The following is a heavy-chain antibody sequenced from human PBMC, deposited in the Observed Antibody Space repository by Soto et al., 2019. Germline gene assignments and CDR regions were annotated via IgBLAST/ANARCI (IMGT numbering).Heavy chain of an antibody. CDR3: AQCLLGVNYYYGMDV. Sequence: QVKLVQSRAEVKKPGSSVKVSCKASGGTFSSYAINWVRQAPGQGLEWMGGIIPIFATADYAQKFQGRVTITADESTSTAYMELSSLRSEDTAVYYCAQCLLGVNYYYGMDVWGQGTTVTVSS. J-gene: IGHJ6*02. CDR2: IIPIFATA. D-gene: IGHD3-16*01. V-gene: IGHV1-69*12. CDR1: GGTFSSYA.